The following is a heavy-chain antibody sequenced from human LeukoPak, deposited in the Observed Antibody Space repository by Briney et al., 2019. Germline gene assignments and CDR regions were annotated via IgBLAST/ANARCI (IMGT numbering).Heavy chain of an antibody. CDR2: IKQDGSEK. J-gene: IGHJ4*02. D-gene: IGHD6-25*01. V-gene: IGHV3-7*01. Sequence: GGSLRLSSAASGFTFSTYWMSWVRQAPGKGLEWVANIKQDGSEKYYLDSVKGRFTISRDNAKNSLYLQMNSLRAEDTAVYFSTREAAAGIDYWGQGTLVTVSS. CDR1: GFTFSTYW. CDR3: TREAAAGIDY.